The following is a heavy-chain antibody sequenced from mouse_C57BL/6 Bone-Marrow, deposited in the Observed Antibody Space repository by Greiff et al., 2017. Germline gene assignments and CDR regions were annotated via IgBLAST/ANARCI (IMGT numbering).Heavy chain of an antibody. Sequence: VQLQQSGPELVKPGASVKMSCKASGYTFTDYNMHWVKQRPGKSLEWIGYINPNNGGTSYNQKFKGKATLTVNKSSSTAYMELRSLTSEDSAGYDCARPGRRGYFDVWGTGTTVTVAS. D-gene: IGHD3-3*01. J-gene: IGHJ1*03. CDR1: GYTFTDYN. CDR2: INPNNGGT. V-gene: IGHV1-22*01. CDR3: ARPGRRGYFDV.